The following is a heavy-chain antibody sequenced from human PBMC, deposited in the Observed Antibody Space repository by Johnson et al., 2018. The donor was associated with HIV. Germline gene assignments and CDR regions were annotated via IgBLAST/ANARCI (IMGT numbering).Heavy chain of an antibody. V-gene: IGHV3-20*04. CDR3: ARDLVLGAFDI. Sequence: EVQLVESGGGVVRPGGSLRLSCAASGFTFDDYGMSWVRQAPGKGLEWVSGINWSGGDAGYVDSVKGRFTISRDNAKNSLYLQMNSLRAEDTAVYYCARDLVLGAFDIWGQGTMVTVSS. D-gene: IGHD3-16*01. J-gene: IGHJ3*02. CDR1: GFTFDDYG. CDR2: INWSGGDA.